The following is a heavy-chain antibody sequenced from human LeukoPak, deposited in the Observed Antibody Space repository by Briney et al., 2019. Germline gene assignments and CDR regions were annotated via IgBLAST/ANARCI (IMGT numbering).Heavy chain of an antibody. CDR2: IGSSSSYI. D-gene: IGHD2-8*01. J-gene: IGHJ4*02. CDR3: ARRTNDFDY. CDR1: GFTFSSYS. Sequence: GGSLRLSCAASGFTFSSYSMNWVRQAPGKGLEWVSSIGSSSSYIYYADSVKGRFTISRDNAKNSLYLQMNSLRAEDTAVYYCARRTNDFDYWGQGTLVTVSS. V-gene: IGHV3-21*01.